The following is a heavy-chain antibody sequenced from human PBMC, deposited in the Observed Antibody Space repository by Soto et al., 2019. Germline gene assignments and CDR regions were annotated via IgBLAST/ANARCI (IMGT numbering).Heavy chain of an antibody. J-gene: IGHJ5*02. CDR3: AREATYYDFWSGYYT. Sequence: GGSLRLSCAASGFTFSDYYMSWIRQAPGKGLEWVSYISSSSSYTNYADSVKGRFTISRDNAKNSLYLQMNSLRAEDTAVYYCAREATYYDFWSGYYTWGQGTLVTVSS. CDR1: GFTFSDYY. D-gene: IGHD3-3*01. V-gene: IGHV3-11*06. CDR2: ISSSSSYT.